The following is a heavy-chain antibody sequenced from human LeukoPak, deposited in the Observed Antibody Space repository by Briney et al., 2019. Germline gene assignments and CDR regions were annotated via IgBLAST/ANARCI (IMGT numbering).Heavy chain of an antibody. CDR3: ARDWTGTSDY. CDR1: GYTFTSYG. CDR2: INPNTGGT. D-gene: IGHD1-1*01. Sequence: GASVKVSCKASGYTFTSYGISWVRQAPGQGLEWMGRINPNTGGTNYAQRFQGRVTMTRDTSISTAYMELNRLRSDDTAMYYCARDWTGTSDYWAQGTLVTVSS. V-gene: IGHV1-2*06. J-gene: IGHJ4*02.